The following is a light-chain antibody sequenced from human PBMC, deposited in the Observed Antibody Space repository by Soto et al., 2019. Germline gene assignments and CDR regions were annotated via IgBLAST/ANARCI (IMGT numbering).Light chain of an antibody. CDR2: GAS. Sequence: DIQMTQSPSSLSASVGDXXXXTXXASQDISKYLNWYQQKPGKAPKLLIYGASNLQTGVPSRFSGSGSGTDFTFTISXLQXXXXXXXXXXXXXNXLTFGGGTKVEIK. J-gene: IGKJ4*01. V-gene: IGKV1-33*01. CDR1: QDISKY. CDR3: XXXXNXLT.